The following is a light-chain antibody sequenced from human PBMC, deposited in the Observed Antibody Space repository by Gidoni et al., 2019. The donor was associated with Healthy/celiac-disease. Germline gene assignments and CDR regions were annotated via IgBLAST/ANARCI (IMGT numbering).Light chain of an antibody. V-gene: IGKV1-33*01. J-gene: IGKJ4*01. CDR2: DAS. Sequence: DIQMTQSPSSLSASVGDRVTITCQASQDISNYLNWYQQKPGKAHKLLIYDASNLETGVPSRFSGSGSGTDFTFTISSLQPEDIATYYCQQYDNLPLLTFGGGTKVEIK. CDR3: QQYDNLPLLT. CDR1: QDISNY.